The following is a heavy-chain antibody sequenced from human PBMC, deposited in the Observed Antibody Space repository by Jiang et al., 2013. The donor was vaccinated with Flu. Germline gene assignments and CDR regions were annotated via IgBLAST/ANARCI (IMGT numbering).Heavy chain of an antibody. CDR2: ISWNSGSI. V-gene: IGHV3-9*01. J-gene: IGHJ4*02. D-gene: IGHD3-10*01. Sequence: QLLESGGGLVQPGRSLRLSCAASGFTFDDYAMHWVRQAPGKGLEWVSGISWNSGSIGYADSVKGRFTISRDNAKNSLYLQMNSLRAEDTALYYCAKDSQIRGKVGPQFYYFDYWGQGTLVTVSS. CDR1: GFTFDDYA. CDR3: AKDSQIRGKVGPQFYYFDY.